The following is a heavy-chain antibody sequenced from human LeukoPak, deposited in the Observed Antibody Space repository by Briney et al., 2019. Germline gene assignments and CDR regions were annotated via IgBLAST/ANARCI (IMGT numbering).Heavy chain of an antibody. J-gene: IGHJ4*02. D-gene: IGHD7-27*01. CDR2: ISGSGGGT. CDR3: AKQLGMGY. V-gene: IGHV3-23*01. CDR1: GFTFSNYA. Sequence: PGGSLRLSCAASGFTFSNYAMSWVRQAPGKGLEWVSAISGSGGGTYNADSVKGRFTISRDNPKNTLYLQMNSLRAEDTAVYYCAKQLGMGYWGQGTLVTVSS.